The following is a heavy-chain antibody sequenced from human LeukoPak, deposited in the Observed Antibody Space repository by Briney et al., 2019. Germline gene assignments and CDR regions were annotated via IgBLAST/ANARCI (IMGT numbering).Heavy chain of an antibody. CDR1: GFTFTDSA. V-gene: IGHV3-23*01. J-gene: IGHJ4*02. CDR2: IGGGGTNT. CDR3: AKDARGYHRPIDH. D-gene: IGHD3-22*01. Sequence: GGSLRLSCAASGFTFTDSAMNWVRQAPGKGLEWGSGIGGGGTNTDYADSVKGRFTISRDNSKNTLTLQMSSLRADDTAVYFCAKDARGYHRPIDHWGQGILVTVSS.